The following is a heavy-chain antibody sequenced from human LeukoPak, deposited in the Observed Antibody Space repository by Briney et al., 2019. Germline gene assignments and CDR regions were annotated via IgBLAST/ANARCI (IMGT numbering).Heavy chain of an antibody. CDR2: ISGSGGST. Sequence: QPGGSLRLSCAASGFTFSSYAMSWVRQAPGKGLEWVSAISGSGGSTYYADSVKGRFTISRDNSKNTLYLQMNSLRAEDTAVYYCARGRFHYDSSGYSSFYYWGQGVLVTVSS. CDR1: GFTFSSYA. V-gene: IGHV3-23*01. CDR3: ARGRFHYDSSGYSSFYY. D-gene: IGHD3-22*01. J-gene: IGHJ4*02.